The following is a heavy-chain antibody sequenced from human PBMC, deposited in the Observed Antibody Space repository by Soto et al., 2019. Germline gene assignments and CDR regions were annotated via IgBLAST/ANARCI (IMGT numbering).Heavy chain of an antibody. CDR3: AMVDNYVTPTPHDV. Sequence: QVQLVQSGDEMKKPGASVRVSCKASGYIFVNYGIAWVRQAPGQGLEWMGWISPYTGDTHSASKVQGRLTMTTDTATSTAYMGLGSLTSDDTAVYYCAMVDNYVTPTPHDVWGQGTTVTVSS. CDR1: GYIFVNYG. D-gene: IGHD3-16*01. CDR2: ISPYTGDT. J-gene: IGHJ6*02. V-gene: IGHV1-18*01.